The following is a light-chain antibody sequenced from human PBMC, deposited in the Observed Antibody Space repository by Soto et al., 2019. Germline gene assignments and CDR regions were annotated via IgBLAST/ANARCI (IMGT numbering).Light chain of an antibody. Sequence: QSVLSQPPSASGSPGHLVTISCTGTSRDVGGYNYVSWYQQNPCKAPKLIIYEVTKRPSGVPDRFSGSKSGSTASLTVSGLQAENASDYYCSSYAGSNKVDFGGGTQLTVL. CDR1: SRDVGGYNY. J-gene: IGLJ7*01. CDR3: SSYAGSNKVD. V-gene: IGLV2-8*01. CDR2: EVT.